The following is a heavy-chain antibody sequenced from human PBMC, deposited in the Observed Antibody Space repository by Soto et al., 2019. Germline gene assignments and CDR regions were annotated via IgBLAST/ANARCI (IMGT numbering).Heavy chain of an antibody. CDR2: ITWNSVAL. Sequence: VQLVESGGGLVRPGGSLRLSCAASGVTFDDHAMHWVRQAPGKGLEWISAITWNSVALDYADSVKGRFTISRDNAKNSLYLQLNSLRPEDTALYYCAKERVRDFDGWGQGTLVTVSS. CDR3: AKERVRDFDG. J-gene: IGHJ4*02. CDR1: GVTFDDHA. D-gene: IGHD3-9*01. V-gene: IGHV3-9*01.